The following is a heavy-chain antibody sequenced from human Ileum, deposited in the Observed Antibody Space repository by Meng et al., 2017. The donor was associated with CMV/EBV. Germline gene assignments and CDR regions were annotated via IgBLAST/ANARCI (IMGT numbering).Heavy chain of an antibody. CDR2: IHDSGST. Sequence: QVHLQEADPGLVNPSQTLSLPCTVSGDSIRSGHYYWGWIRQTPGKGLEWIGHIHDSGSTYYNPSLQRRVTISVDTSKNQFSLKLSSVTAADTAVYYCARVWGIAVRPLDYWGQGTLVTVSS. V-gene: IGHV4-30-4*01. CDR1: GDSIRSGHYY. J-gene: IGHJ4*02. D-gene: IGHD6-6*01. CDR3: ARVWGIAVRPLDY.